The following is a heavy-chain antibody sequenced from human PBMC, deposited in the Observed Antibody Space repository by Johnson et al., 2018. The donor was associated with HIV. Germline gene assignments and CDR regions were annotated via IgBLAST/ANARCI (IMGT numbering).Heavy chain of an antibody. D-gene: IGHD1-26*01. CDR1: GFTFSNSD. V-gene: IGHV3-35*01. CDR2: VSWNGSRT. CDR3: AGGSYNDAFDI. J-gene: IGHJ3*02. Sequence: VQLVESGGGVVQPGRSLRLSCAASGFTFSNSDMNWVHQAPGKGLEWVSGVSWNGSRTHYADSVKGRFTISRDNSKNTLYLQMNSLRAEDTAVYYCAGGSYNDAFDIWGQGTMVTVSS.